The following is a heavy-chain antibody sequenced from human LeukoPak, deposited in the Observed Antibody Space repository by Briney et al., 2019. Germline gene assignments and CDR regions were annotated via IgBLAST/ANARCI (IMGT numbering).Heavy chain of an antibody. D-gene: IGHD6-13*01. CDR1: GFTFSSYS. CDR2: ISSSSSYI. CDR3: AKVASSSWTNAFDY. J-gene: IGHJ4*02. Sequence: GGSLRLSCAASGFTFSSYSMNWVRQAPGKGLEWVSSISSSSSYIYYADSVKGRFTISRDNAKNSLYLQMNSLRAEDTAFYYCAKVASSSWTNAFDYWGQGTLVTVSS. V-gene: IGHV3-21*04.